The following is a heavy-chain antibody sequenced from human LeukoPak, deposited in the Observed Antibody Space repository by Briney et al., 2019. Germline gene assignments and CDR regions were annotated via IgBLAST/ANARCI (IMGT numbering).Heavy chain of an antibody. V-gene: IGHV3-21*04. Sequence: PGGSLRLSCAASGFTFSSYSMNWVRQAPGKGLEWVSSISSSSSYIYYADSVKGRFTISRDNAKNSLYLQMNSLRAEDTAVYYCARDKRCSGGSCYSWDYWGQGTLVTVSS. CDR2: ISSSSSYI. J-gene: IGHJ4*02. D-gene: IGHD2-15*01. CDR3: ARDKRCSGGSCYSWDY. CDR1: GFTFSSYS.